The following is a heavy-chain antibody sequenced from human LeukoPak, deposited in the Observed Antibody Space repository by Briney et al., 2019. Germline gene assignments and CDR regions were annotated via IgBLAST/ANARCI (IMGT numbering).Heavy chain of an antibody. CDR2: IYYSGST. Sequence: SETLSLTCTVSGGSISSSSYYWGRIRQPPGKGLEWIGSIYYSGSTYYNPSLKSRVTISVDTSKNQFSLKLSSVTAADTAVYYCARHWASSPYYYDSSGSNVLDYWGQGTLVTVSS. V-gene: IGHV4-39*01. CDR3: ARHWASSPYYYDSSGSNVLDY. CDR1: GGSISSSSYY. J-gene: IGHJ4*02. D-gene: IGHD3-22*01.